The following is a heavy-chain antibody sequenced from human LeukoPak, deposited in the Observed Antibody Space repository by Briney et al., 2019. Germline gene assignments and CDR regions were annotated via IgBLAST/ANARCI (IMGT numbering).Heavy chain of an antibody. D-gene: IGHD6-6*01. CDR3: ARGDSSSVFSWVNYYYYMDV. Sequence: SETLSLTCTVSGGSISSYYWSWIRQPAGKGLEWIGRIYTSGSTNYNPSLKSRVTMSVDTSKSQFSLKLSSVTAADTAVYYCARGDSSSVFSWVNYYYYMDVWGKGTTVTVSS. CDR1: GGSISSYY. CDR2: IYTSGST. J-gene: IGHJ6*03. V-gene: IGHV4-4*07.